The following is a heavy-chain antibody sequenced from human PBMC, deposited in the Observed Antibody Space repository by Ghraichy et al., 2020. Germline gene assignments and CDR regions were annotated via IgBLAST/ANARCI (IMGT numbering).Heavy chain of an antibody. CDR3: ARHLLLRTDSCHYGMDV. Sequence: SETLSLTCSVSGGSISSYYWSWSRQPPGKGLEWIGYISYSGTTKYSPSLKSRVTMSVDTSKNQISLKLSSVTAADTAVYYCARHLLLRTDSCHYGMDVWGQGTTVTVSS. D-gene: IGHD4-17*01. V-gene: IGHV4-59*08. CDR1: GGSISSYY. J-gene: IGHJ6*02. CDR2: ISYSGTT.